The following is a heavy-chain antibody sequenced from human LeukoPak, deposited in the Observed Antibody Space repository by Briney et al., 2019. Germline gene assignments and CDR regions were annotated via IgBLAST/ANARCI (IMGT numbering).Heavy chain of an antibody. D-gene: IGHD6-19*01. CDR3: ASSRSSSGWSLIDY. CDR1: GGSINSYY. CDR2: IYYSGST. Sequence: SETLSLACTVSGGSINSYYWSWIRQPPGKGLEWVGYIYYSGSTNYKPSLKRRVTISVDTSKNQFSLKVSSVTAADTAVYYCASSRSSSGWSLIDYWGQGALVTVSS. J-gene: IGHJ4*02. V-gene: IGHV4-59*01.